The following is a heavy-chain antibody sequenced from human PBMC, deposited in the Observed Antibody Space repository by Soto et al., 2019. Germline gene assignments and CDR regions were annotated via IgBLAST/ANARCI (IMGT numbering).Heavy chain of an antibody. V-gene: IGHV5-51*01. CDR1: GYRFTSHC. D-gene: IGHD5-12*01. J-gene: IGHJ4*02. CDR3: ARGSGYNFH. Sequence: VESLTSSCEVCGYRFTSHCIVLVRQRPGKGLEWMGVIYPSDSDAKYSPSFQGQVTFSVDKSISTAYLQWSSLKASDTAPYYCARGSGYNFHWGQGTLVTVSS. CDR2: IYPSDSDA.